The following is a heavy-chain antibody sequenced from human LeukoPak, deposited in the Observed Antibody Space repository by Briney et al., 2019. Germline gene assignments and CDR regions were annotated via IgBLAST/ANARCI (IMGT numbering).Heavy chain of an antibody. CDR2: IYTSGST. D-gene: IGHD3-22*01. CDR1: GGSISSGSYY. Sequence: SQTLSLTCAVSGGSISSGSYYWSWIRQPAGKGLEWIGRIYTSGSTNYNPSLKSRVTISVDTSKNQFSLKLSSVTAADTAVYYCARAQYYYDSSGYYEPFDYWGQGTLVTVSS. CDR3: ARAQYYYDSSGYYEPFDY. J-gene: IGHJ4*02. V-gene: IGHV4-61*02.